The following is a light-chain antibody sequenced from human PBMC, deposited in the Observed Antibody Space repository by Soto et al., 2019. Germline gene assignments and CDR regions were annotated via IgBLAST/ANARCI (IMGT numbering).Light chain of an antibody. CDR3: SSYTSTYV. J-gene: IGLJ1*01. CDR1: SSDVGGYNY. Sequence: QSALTQPASVSGSPGQSITISCTGTSSDVGGYNYVSWYQQHPGKAPKLMIYEVSNRPSGVSNRFSGSKSGNTASLTISGHQAEDEADYYCSSYTSTYVFGTGTKLTVL. V-gene: IGLV2-14*01. CDR2: EVS.